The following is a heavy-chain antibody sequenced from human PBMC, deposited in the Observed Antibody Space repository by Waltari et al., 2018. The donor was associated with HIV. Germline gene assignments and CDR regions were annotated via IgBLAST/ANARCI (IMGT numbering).Heavy chain of an antibody. Sequence: DGQLMESGGGLVQPGGSLRLSGVGTGFSFGSFWMQWVRQAPGKGLEWVANIQPAGNEKYYVDSVKGRFTVSRDNARNSLYLDMDNMRAEDTAMYYCATNGDWSFDVWGQGTKVTVSP. V-gene: IGHV3-7*03. J-gene: IGHJ3*01. CDR1: GFSFGSFW. CDR2: IQPAGNEK. D-gene: IGHD3-9*01. CDR3: ATNGDWSFDV.